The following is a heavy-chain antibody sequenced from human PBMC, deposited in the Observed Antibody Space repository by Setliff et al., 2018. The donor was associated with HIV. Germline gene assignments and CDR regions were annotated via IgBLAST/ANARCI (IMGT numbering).Heavy chain of an antibody. D-gene: IGHD5-12*01. J-gene: IGHJ6*03. Sequence: GGSLRLSCAASGFTSSSHAMSWVRQAPGKGLEWVSAISGSGGSTYYADSVKGRFTISRDNFKNTLYLQMNSLRAEDTAVYYCARERWLRSHYYYYMDVWGKGTTVTVSS. CDR3: ARERWLRSHYYYYMDV. V-gene: IGHV3-23*01. CDR1: GFTSSSHA. CDR2: ISGSGGST.